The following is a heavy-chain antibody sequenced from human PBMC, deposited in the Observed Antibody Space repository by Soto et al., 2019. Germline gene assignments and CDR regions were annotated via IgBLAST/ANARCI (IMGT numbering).Heavy chain of an antibody. CDR3: ARDRQRGYSGYDHSDFDY. V-gene: IGHV3-33*01. J-gene: IGHJ4*02. CDR2: IWYDGSNK. CDR1: GFTFSSYG. D-gene: IGHD5-12*01. Sequence: QVQLVESGGGVVQPGRSLRLSCAASGFTFSSYGMHWVRQAPGKGLEWVAVIWYDGSNKYYADSVKGRFTISRDNSKNTLYLQMNSLRAEDTAVYYCARDRQRGYSGYDHSDFDYWGQGTLVTVSS.